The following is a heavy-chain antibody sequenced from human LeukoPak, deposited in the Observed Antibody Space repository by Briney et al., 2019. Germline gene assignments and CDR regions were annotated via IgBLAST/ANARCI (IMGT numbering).Heavy chain of an antibody. D-gene: IGHD3-10*01. V-gene: IGHV1-24*01. Sequence: ASVKVSCKVSGYTLTELSMHWVRQAPGKGLEWMGGFDPEDGETIYAQKFQGRVTMTEDTSTDTAYMELSSLRSEDTAVYYCATSDAGIYGSGSYDDYWGQGTLVTVSS. J-gene: IGHJ4*02. CDR3: ATSDAGIYGSGSYDDY. CDR1: GYTLTELS. CDR2: FDPEDGET.